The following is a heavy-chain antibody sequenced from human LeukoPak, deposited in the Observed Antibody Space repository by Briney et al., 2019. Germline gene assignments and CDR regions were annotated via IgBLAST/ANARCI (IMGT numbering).Heavy chain of an antibody. J-gene: IGHJ5*02. Sequence: SETLSLTCAVYGGSFSGYYWSWIRQPPGKGLEWIGEINHSGSTNYNPSPKSRVTISEDTSKNQFSLKLSSVTAADTAVYYCARELSGSYGGGWFDPWGQGTLVTVSS. CDR1: GGSFSGYY. CDR2: INHSGST. D-gene: IGHD6-25*01. V-gene: IGHV4-34*01. CDR3: ARELSGSYGGGWFDP.